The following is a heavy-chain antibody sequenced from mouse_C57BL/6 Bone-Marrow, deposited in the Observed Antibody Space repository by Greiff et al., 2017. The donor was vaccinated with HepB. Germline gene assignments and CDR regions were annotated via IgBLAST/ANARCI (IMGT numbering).Heavy chain of an antibody. J-gene: IGHJ2*01. V-gene: IGHV1-76*01. CDR3: ARGGYYFDY. CDR2: IYPGSGNT. Sequence: VHLVESGAELVRPGASVKLSCKASGYTFTDYYINWVKQRPGQGLEWIARIYPGSGNTYYNEKFKGKATLTAEKSSSTAYMQLSSLTSEDSAVYFCARGGYYFDYWGQGTTLTVSS. CDR1: GYTFTDYY. D-gene: IGHD1-1*02.